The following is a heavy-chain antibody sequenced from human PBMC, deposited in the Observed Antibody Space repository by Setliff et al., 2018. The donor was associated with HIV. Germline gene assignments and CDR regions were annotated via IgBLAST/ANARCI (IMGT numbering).Heavy chain of an antibody. V-gene: IGHV4-4*02. D-gene: IGHD3-10*01. J-gene: IGHJ5*02. Sequence: SETLSLTCAVSGVSISNSHWWSWVRQPPGKGLEWIGEIYHSGSTNYNPSLKSRVTISVDTSKNQFSLKLSSVTAADTAVYYCARVPSSLNWFGPWGQGTLVTVSS. CDR1: GVSISNSHW. CDR3: ARVPSSLNWFGP. CDR2: IYHSGST.